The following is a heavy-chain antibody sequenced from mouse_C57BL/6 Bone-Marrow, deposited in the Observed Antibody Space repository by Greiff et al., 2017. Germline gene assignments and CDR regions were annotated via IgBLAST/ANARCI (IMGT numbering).Heavy chain of an antibody. CDR3: ARSTYCSNYDAMGD. J-gene: IGHJ4*01. CDR2: IDPANGNT. D-gene: IGHD2-5*01. Sequence: EVQLQQSVAELVRPGASVKLSCTASGFTITNTDMHWVKQRPEQGLEWIGRIDPANGNTNYAPKFKGKATITADTSSNTAYLQLSSLTSEDTAIYYCARSTYCSNYDAMGDWGQGTSVTVSS. CDR1: GFTITNTD. V-gene: IGHV14-3*01.